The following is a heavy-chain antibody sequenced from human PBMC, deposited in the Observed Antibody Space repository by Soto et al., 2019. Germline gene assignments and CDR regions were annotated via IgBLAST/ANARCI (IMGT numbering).Heavy chain of an antibody. CDR3: AKDSVVAGIGEFDF. J-gene: IGHJ5*01. V-gene: IGHV3-30*18. CDR2: ISYDGNNQ. Sequence: QLQLVESGGGVVQPGRSLRLSCAASGFTFSRHAIHWVRQAPGKGLEWVAVISYDGNNQYYEDSVKGRFTISRDNSKNTRALQMNSLRAEDMAVYHCAKDSVVAGIGEFDFWGQGTLVTVSS. D-gene: IGHD6-19*01. CDR1: GFTFSRHA.